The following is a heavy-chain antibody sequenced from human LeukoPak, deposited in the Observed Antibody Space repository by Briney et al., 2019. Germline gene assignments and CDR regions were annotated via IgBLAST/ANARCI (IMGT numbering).Heavy chain of an antibody. J-gene: IGHJ3*02. D-gene: IGHD3-22*01. CDR3: ARITDSSGYYSGAFDI. V-gene: IGHV5-51*01. CDR2: IYPGNSDT. CDR1: GYSFTSYW. Sequence: GESLKISCKGSGYSFTSYWIGWVRQMPGKGLEWMGIIYPGNSDTRYSPSFQGQVTISADKSISTAYLQWSSLKASDTAMYYCARITDSSGYYSGAFDIWGQGTMVTVSS.